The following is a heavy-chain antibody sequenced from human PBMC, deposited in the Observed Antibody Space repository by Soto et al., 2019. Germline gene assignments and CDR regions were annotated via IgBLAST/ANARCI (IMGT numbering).Heavy chain of an antibody. CDR3: ARDRMTTVTTFAFDI. J-gene: IGHJ3*02. V-gene: IGHV3-30-3*01. Sequence: ESGGGVVQPGRSLRLSCAASGFTFSSYAMHWVRQAPGKGLEWVAVISYDGSNKYYADSVKGRFTISRDNSKNTLYLQMNSLRAEDTAVYYCARDRMTTVTTFAFDIWGQGTMVTVSS. CDR2: ISYDGSNK. CDR1: GFTFSSYA. D-gene: IGHD4-17*01.